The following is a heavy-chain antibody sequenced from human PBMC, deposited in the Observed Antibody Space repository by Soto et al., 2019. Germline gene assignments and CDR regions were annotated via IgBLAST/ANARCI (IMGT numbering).Heavy chain of an antibody. CDR3: VKDSDWSFDS. CDR1: GFTFSIFG. CDR2: INWNGDDI. D-gene: IGHD6-19*01. Sequence: PGGSLRLSCDASGFTFSIFGMHWVRQGPGKGLEWVSFINWNGDDINYADSVKGRFTISRDNSKNSLYLQMNSLRTEDTALYYCVKDSDWSFDSWGQGTLVTVSS. J-gene: IGHJ4*02. V-gene: IGHV3-43*01.